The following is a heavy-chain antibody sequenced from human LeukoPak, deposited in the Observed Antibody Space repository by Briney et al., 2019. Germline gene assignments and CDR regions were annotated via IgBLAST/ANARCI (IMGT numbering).Heavy chain of an antibody. CDR3: ARAQYASGSFFDY. J-gene: IGHJ4*02. CDR2: IYYAGST. D-gene: IGHD3-10*01. V-gene: IGHV4-59*11. Sequence: SETLSLTCTVSGGSISTHYWSWIRQPPGKGLEWIGYIYYAGSTNYNPSLKSRVTMAIDTSKNQFSLELTFVSAADTAVYYCARAQYASGSFFDYWGQGTLATVSS. CDR1: GGSISTHY.